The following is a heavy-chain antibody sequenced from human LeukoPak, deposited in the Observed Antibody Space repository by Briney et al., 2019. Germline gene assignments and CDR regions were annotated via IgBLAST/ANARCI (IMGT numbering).Heavy chain of an antibody. CDR1: GYTFTGYF. CDR3: TRAGIPGYCSGASCSNRFDP. D-gene: IGHD2-15*01. CDR2: IIPLFNTP. Sequence: ASVKVSCKASGYTFTGYFMHWVRQAPRQGLEWMGGIIPLFNTPNYAQKFQGRVSITADKSTNTTYMELSSLTSEDTAVYYCTRAGIPGYCSGASCSNRFDPWGQGTLVTVSS. V-gene: IGHV1-69*06. J-gene: IGHJ5*02.